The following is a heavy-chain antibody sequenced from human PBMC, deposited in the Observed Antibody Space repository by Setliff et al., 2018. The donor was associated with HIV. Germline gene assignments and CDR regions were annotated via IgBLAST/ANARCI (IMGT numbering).Heavy chain of an antibody. CDR1: GGSISSSSYY. D-gene: IGHD6-13*01. Sequence: SETLSLTCTVSGGSISSSSYYWGWIRQPTGKGRQWRGSIYYRGSTYYNPSLKSRVTISVDTSKNKFSLKLRSVSAADTASYYGARGRYRSRWYASDHYYIDVWGKGTTVTVSS. J-gene: IGHJ6*03. CDR3: ARGRYRSRWYASDHYYIDV. V-gene: IGHV4-39*01. CDR2: IYYRGST.